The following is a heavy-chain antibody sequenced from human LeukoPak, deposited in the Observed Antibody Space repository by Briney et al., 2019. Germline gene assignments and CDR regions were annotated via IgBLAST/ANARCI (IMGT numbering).Heavy chain of an antibody. D-gene: IGHD3-16*02. CDR2: IYYIGST. V-gene: IGHV4-59*01. Sequence: SETLSLTCTVSGGSISSYYWSWIRQPPRKGLEWIGYIYYIGSTNYNPSLKSRVTISVDTSKNQFSLKLSSVTAADTAVYYCARKYDYIWGSYRYVWFDPWGQGTLVTVSS. CDR3: ARKYDYIWGSYRYVWFDP. CDR1: GGSISSYY. J-gene: IGHJ5*02.